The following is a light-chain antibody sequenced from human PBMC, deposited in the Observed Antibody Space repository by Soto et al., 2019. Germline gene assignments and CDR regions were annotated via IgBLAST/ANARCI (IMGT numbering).Light chain of an antibody. J-gene: IGKJ1*01. CDR1: QSISNSYF. V-gene: IGKV3-20*01. Sequence: DIVLTHSQGTLPLSPWEKATLSCRASQSISNSYFLDCCQQKPGQAPRHLICDRFGGSGSGTDFILVINRLEPDDLAVNYSQQCGSSPPTFGQGTKVDIK. CDR3: QQCGSSPPT.